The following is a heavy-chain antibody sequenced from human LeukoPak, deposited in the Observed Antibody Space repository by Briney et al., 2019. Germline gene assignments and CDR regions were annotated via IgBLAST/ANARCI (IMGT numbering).Heavy chain of an antibody. CDR1: GFTFSSYG. CDR2: IGGRDGST. J-gene: IGHJ4*02. Sequence: GGSLRLSCAASGFTFSSYGMSWVRRAPGKGLEWVSAIGGRDGSTYYADSVKGRFTISRDNAKNSLYLQMNSLSAEDTAVYYCARTTGQFDYWGQGTLVTVSS. CDR3: ARTTGQFDY. D-gene: IGHD1-1*01. V-gene: IGHV3-23*01.